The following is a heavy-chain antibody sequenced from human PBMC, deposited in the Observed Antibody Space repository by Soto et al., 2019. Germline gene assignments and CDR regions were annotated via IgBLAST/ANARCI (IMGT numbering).Heavy chain of an antibody. CDR3: ARVPGP. CDR1: CGSISSGGYS. V-gene: IGHV4-30-2*01. CDR2: IYHSGST. J-gene: IGHJ5*02. Sequence: SETLSLTCAVSCGSISSGGYSWSWIRQRPGKGLEWIGYIYHSGSTYYNPSLKSRVTISVDRSKNQFSLKLSSVTAADTAVYYCARVPGPWGQGTLVTVSS.